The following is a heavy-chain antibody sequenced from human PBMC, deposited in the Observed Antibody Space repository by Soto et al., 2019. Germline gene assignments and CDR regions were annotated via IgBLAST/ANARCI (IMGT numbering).Heavy chain of an antibody. V-gene: IGHV3-30-3*01. J-gene: IGHJ6*02. CDR1: GFTFSSYA. D-gene: IGHD3-3*01. CDR3: ARGYDFWSGYYYPYGMDV. Sequence: QVPLVESGGGVVQPGRSLRLSCAASGFTFSSYAMHWVRQAPGKGLEWVAVISYDGSNKNHADTVKGRFTISRDNSKNTLYLQMNSLRAEDTAVYYCARGYDFWSGYYYPYGMDVWGQGTTVTVSS. CDR2: ISYDGSNK.